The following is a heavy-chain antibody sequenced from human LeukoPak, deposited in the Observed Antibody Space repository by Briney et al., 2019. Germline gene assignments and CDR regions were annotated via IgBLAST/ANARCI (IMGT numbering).Heavy chain of an antibody. V-gene: IGHV4-61*02. J-gene: IGHJ4*02. CDR1: GGSISSGSYY. CDR3: ARQTGSGLFILP. D-gene: IGHD3/OR15-3a*01. CDR2: IYTSGST. Sequence: SQTLSLTCTVSGGSISSGSYYWSWIRQPAGKGLEWIGRIYTSGSTNYNPSLKSRVTISVDTSKNQISLRLTSVTATDTAIYYCARQTGSGLFILPGGQGTLVTVSS.